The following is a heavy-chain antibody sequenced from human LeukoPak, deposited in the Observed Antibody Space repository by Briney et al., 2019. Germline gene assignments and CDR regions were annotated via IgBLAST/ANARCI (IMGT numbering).Heavy chain of an antibody. CDR1: GFTFSSYS. CDR2: ISSSSSYI. CDR3: ARGWVGHYYMDV. D-gene: IGHD3-16*01. Sequence: GGSLRLSCAASGFTFSSYSMNWVRQAPGKGLEWVSSISSSSSYIYYADSVKGRFTISRDNAKNSLYLQMNSLRAEDTAVYYCARGWVGHYYMDVWGKGTTVTVSS. V-gene: IGHV3-21*01. J-gene: IGHJ6*03.